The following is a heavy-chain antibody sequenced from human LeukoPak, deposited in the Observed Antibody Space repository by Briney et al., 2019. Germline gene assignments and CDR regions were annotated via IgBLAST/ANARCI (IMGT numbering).Heavy chain of an antibody. J-gene: IGHJ4*02. CDR2: SAAADSGT. Sequence: GGALRLSCGASGFTFSNYVMSWVRQAAGQGLEWVSTSAAADSGTYYAACVKGRFTISRDNSKHTLHLQMNGLRAENTAVYYCATRGTTATKYFEDWGQGTLVTVSS. CDR1: GFTFSNYV. D-gene: IGHD1-1*01. CDR3: ATRGTTATKYFED. V-gene: IGHV3-23*01.